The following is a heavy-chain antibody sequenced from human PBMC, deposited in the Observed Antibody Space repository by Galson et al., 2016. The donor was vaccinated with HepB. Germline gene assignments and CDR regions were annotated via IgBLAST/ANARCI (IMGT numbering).Heavy chain of an antibody. CDR2: INPANGNT. Sequence: SVKVSCKASGYIFSRYTMHWVRQAPGQRLEWMGWINPANGNTKYSQKFQGGVTFSGDTSASTGYMELSSLRSEDTAVYYCARVGEDFSSGFDLWGLGTMVTVSS. CDR1: GYIFSRYT. V-gene: IGHV1-3*01. J-gene: IGHJ3*01. D-gene: IGHD3-3*01. CDR3: ARVGEDFSSGFDL.